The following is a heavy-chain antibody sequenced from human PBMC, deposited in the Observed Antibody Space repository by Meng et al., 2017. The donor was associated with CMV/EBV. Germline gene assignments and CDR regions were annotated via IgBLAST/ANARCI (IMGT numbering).Heavy chain of an antibody. D-gene: IGHD2-15*01. CDR1: GYTFTSYY. CDR2: INPSGGST. Sequence: LGEFGAEVKKPGASVKVSCKASGYTFTSYYMHWVRQAPGQGLEWMGIINPSGGSTSYAQKFQGRVTMTRDTSTSTAYMELSSLRSEDTAVYYCARGPILRKVVAATSHFDYWGQGTLVTVSS. V-gene: IGHV1-46*01. J-gene: IGHJ4*02. CDR3: ARGPILRKVVAATSHFDY.